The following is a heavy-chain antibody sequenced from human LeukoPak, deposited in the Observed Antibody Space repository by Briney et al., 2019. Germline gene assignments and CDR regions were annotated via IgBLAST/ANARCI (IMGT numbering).Heavy chain of an antibody. D-gene: IGHD5-18*01. CDR1: GYTFTGYY. Sequence: ASVKVSCKASGYTFTGYYMHWVRQAPGQGLEWMGWINPNSGGTNYAQKFQGRVTMTRDTSISTAYMELSRLRSDDTAVYYCARVDTVMGIYYYYYMDVWGKGTTVTVSS. CDR3: ARVDTVMGIYYYYYMDV. J-gene: IGHJ6*03. V-gene: IGHV1-2*02. CDR2: INPNSGGT.